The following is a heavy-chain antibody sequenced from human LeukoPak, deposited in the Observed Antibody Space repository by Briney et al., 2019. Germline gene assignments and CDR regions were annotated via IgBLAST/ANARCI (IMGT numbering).Heavy chain of an antibody. D-gene: IGHD1-26*01. V-gene: IGHV1-2*02. CDR2: INPNSGGT. CDR3: ARDSQWEPARFDY. J-gene: IGHJ4*02. CDR1: GYTFTGYY. Sequence: ASVKVSCKASGYTFTGYYMHWVRQAPGQGLEWMGWINPNSGGTNYAQKLQGRVTMTTDTSTSTAYMELRSLRSDDTAVYYCARDSQWEPARFDYWGQGTLVTVSS.